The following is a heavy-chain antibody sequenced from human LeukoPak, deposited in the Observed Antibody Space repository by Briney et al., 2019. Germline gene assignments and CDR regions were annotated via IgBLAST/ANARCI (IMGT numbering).Heavy chain of an antibody. J-gene: IGHJ6*03. CDR1: GFTFSSYA. CDR2: ISGSGGST. D-gene: IGHD3-10*01. Sequence: GGSLRLSCAASGFTFSSYAMSWVRQAPGKGLEWVSAISGSGGSTYYADSVKGRFTISRDNAKNTLYLQMNSLRAEDTAVYYCARATGNRVYYYYYYMDVWGKGTTVTVSS. V-gene: IGHV3-23*01. CDR3: ARATGNRVYYYYYYMDV.